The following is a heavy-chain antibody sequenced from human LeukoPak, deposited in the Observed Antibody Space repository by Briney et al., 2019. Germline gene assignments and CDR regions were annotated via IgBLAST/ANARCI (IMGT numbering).Heavy chain of an antibody. CDR3: ARDDWYCSSTSCYGKEPVY. D-gene: IGHD2-2*01. CDR1: GYTFTSYA. Sequence: ASVKVSCKASGYTFTSYAMNWVRQAPGQGLEWMGWINTNTGNPTYAQGFTGRFVFSLDTSVSSAYLQISSLKAEDTAVYYCARDDWYCSSTSCYGKEPVYWGQGTLVTVSS. V-gene: IGHV7-4-1*02. CDR2: INTNTGNP. J-gene: IGHJ4*02.